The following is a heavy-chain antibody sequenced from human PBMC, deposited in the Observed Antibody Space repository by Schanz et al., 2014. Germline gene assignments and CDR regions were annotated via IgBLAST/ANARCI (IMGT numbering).Heavy chain of an antibody. CDR1: GGTFSTYT. Sequence: QVQLVQSGAEVKKPGSSVKVSCKASGGTFSTYTISWVRQAPGQGLEWMGRIIPILGIATYAQKFQGRLTITADKSTSTDYMELSSLRSEDTALYYCARGTMPGTFDIWGQGTMVTVSS. J-gene: IGHJ3*02. CDR3: ARGTMPGTFDI. D-gene: IGHD2-2*01. V-gene: IGHV1-69*02. CDR2: IIPILGIA.